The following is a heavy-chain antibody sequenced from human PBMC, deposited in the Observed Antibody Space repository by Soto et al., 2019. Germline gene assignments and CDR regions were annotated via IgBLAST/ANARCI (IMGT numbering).Heavy chain of an antibody. CDR2: IYYSGST. V-gene: IGHV4-39*01. CDR1: GGSISSSSYY. D-gene: IGHD3-22*01. Sequence: QLLESGPGLVKPSETLSLTCTVSGGSISSSSYYWGWIRQPPGKGLEWIGSIYYSGSTYYNPSLKSRVTISVDTSKNQFSLKLSSVTAADTAVYYCARHPYLYWFDPWGQGTLVTVSS. CDR3: ARHPYLYWFDP. J-gene: IGHJ5*02.